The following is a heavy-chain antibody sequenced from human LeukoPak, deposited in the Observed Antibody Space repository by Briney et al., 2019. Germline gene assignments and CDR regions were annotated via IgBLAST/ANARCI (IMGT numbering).Heavy chain of an antibody. J-gene: IGHJ4*02. V-gene: IGHV4-59*01. CDR3: ARQNSSGWSYRGNYFDY. D-gene: IGHD6-19*01. Sequence: KPSETLSLTCTVSGGSIRSYYWSWIRQPPGKGLESIGNIYYNGNTNYNPSLRSRVTISVDTSKNQFSLKVTSVTAADTAVYYCARQNSSGWSYRGNYFDYWGQGTLVTVSS. CDR1: GGSIRSYY. CDR2: IYYNGNT.